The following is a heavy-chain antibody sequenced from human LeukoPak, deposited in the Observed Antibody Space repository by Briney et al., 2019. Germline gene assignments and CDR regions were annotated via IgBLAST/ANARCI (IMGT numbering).Heavy chain of an antibody. CDR2: IWYDGSNE. D-gene: IGHD4-23*01. Sequence: GGSLRLSCAASGFTFSSYWMHWVRQAPGKGLEWVTVIWYDGSNENYADFVKGRFTISRDNSKNTLYLQMNSLRAEDTAVYYCVRNTVADDGFDIWGQGTMVTVSP. J-gene: IGHJ3*02. CDR1: GFTFSSYW. CDR3: VRNTVADDGFDI. V-gene: IGHV3-33*08.